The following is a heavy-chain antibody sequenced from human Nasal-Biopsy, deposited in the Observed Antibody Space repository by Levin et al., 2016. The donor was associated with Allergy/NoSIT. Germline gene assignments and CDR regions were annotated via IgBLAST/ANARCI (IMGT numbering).Heavy chain of an antibody. Sequence: ASVKVSCKASGYTFTSYTINWVRQAPGQGLEWMGWINTDTGIPTYAQGFTGRFVFSLDTSVTTAYLQISSLGAEDTAIYYCVRDVHGSGTKFPNWGQGTLVTVSS. D-gene: IGHD3-10*01. CDR2: INTDTGIP. J-gene: IGHJ4*02. CDR3: VRDVHGSGTKFPN. V-gene: IGHV7-4-1*02. CDR1: GYTFTSYT.